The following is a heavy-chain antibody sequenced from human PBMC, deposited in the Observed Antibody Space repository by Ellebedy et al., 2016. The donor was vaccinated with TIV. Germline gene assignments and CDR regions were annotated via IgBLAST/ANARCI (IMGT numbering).Heavy chain of an antibody. V-gene: IGHV3-23*01. CDR3: AKGRGGGSDSSAPRYYFDY. CDR1: GFTFSSYA. CDR2: ISNTGSRT. D-gene: IGHD3-22*01. J-gene: IGHJ4*02. Sequence: GESLKISCAASGFTFSSYAMSWVRQAPGKGLEWVSTISNTGSRTYYADSVGGWFTISRDNSKKTLYLPMNSLSAEDTAVYYCAKGRGGGSDSSAPRYYFDYWGLGTLVTVSS.